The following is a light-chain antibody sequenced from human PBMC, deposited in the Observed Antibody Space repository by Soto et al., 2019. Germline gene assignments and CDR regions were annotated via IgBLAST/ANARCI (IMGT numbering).Light chain of an antibody. V-gene: IGKV3-20*01. CDR1: QSVSSSY. CDR3: QQDGSSPYT. J-gene: IGKJ2*01. CDR2: DAS. Sequence: EIVLTQSPGTLSLSPGERATLSCRASQSVSSSYLAWYQQKPGQAPRLLIYDASSRATGIPDRFSGSGSGTDFTLTLSRMEPEDFAVDYCQQDGSSPYTFGQGTKLEIK.